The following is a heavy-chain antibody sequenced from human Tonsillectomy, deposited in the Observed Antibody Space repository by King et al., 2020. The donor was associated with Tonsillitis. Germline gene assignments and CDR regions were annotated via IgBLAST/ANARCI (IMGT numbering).Heavy chain of an antibody. D-gene: IGHD3-9*01. J-gene: IGHJ3*02. Sequence: VQLQQWGAGLLKPSETLSLTCAVYVGSFSGYYWTWIRQPPGKGLEWIGEINYSGSTNYNPSLKSRLTISVDTSKNQFSLKLSSVTAADTAVYYCARGWYYDILTGYQDSFDIWGRGTMVTVSS. CDR1: VGSFSGYY. V-gene: IGHV4-34*01. CDR3: ARGWYYDILTGYQDSFDI. CDR2: INYSGST.